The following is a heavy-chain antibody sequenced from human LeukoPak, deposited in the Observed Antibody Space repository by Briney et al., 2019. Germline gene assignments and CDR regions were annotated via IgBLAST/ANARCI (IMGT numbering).Heavy chain of an antibody. D-gene: IGHD2-8*01. J-gene: IGHJ4*02. CDR2: IYTSGST. Sequence: SETLSLTCTVSGGSISSYYWSWIRQPAGKGLEWIGRIYTSGSTSYNPSLKSRVTISVDTSKNQFSLKLSSVTAADTAVYYCARGRIVLMVYAAYFDYWGQGTLVTVSS. CDR3: ARGRIVLMVYAAYFDY. CDR1: GGSISSYY. V-gene: IGHV4-4*07.